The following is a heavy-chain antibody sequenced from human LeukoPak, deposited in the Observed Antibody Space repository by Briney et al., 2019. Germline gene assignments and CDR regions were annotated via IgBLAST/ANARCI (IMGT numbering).Heavy chain of an antibody. CDR3: ARVSSRVVPRQVLGC. CDR2: INTNTGNP. CDR1: GYTFTSYA. J-gene: IGHJ4*02. D-gene: IGHD2-15*01. V-gene: IGHV7-4-1*02. Sequence: GASVKVSCKASGYTFTSYAMNWVRQAPGQGLEWMGWINTNTGNPTYAQGFTGRFVFSLDTSVSTAYLQISSLKAEDTAVYYCARVSSRVVPRQVLGCWGQGTLVTVSS.